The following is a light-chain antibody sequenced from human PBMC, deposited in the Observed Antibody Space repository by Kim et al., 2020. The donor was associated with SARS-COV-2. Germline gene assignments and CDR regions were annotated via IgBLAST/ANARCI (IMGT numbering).Light chain of an antibody. CDR1: QSVSSNY. Sequence: SPGERATLSCKASQSVSSNYLAWYQQKPGQAPWLLIYGASSRATGIPDRFSGSGSGTDFTLTITRLEPEDFAVYYCQQYSSSPATFGQGTKVDIK. V-gene: IGKV3-20*01. J-gene: IGKJ1*01. CDR2: GAS. CDR3: QQYSSSPAT.